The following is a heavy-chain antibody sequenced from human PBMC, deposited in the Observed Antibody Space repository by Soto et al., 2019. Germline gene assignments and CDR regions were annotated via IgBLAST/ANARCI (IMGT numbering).Heavy chain of an antibody. V-gene: IGHV3-11*01. CDR1: GFKFSDHY. CDR2: ISSSGSTI. J-gene: IGHJ5*02. CDR3: ARDLRGPRGFDH. D-gene: IGHD3-9*01. Sequence: GGPWRLSCAASGFKFSDHYMTWSRQAPGKGLEWVSKISSSGSTIYYADSVKGRFTISRDNAKNSLYLQMNSLRAEDTAVYYCARDLRGPRGFDHWGQGTLVTVSS.